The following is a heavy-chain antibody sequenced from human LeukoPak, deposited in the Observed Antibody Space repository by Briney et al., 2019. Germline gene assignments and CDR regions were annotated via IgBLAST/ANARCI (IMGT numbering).Heavy chain of an antibody. V-gene: IGHV1-2*02. CDR1: GYTLTGYY. CDR2: INPNSGGT. CDR3: ARVPRVGATRNDAFDI. D-gene: IGHD1-26*01. Sequence: GASVKVSCKASGYTLTGYYMHWVRQAPGQGLEWMGWINPNSGGTNYAQKFQGRVTMTRDTSISTAYMELSRLRSDDTAVYYCARVPRVGATRNDAFDIWGQGTMVTVSS. J-gene: IGHJ3*02.